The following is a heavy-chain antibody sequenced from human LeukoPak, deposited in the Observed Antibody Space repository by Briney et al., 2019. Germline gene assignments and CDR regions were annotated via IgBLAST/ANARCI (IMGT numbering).Heavy chain of an antibody. J-gene: IGHJ6*03. CDR2: IIPIFGRT. D-gene: IGHD1/OR15-1a*01. Sequence: SVKVSCKASGCTFTSYAISWVRQAPGQGLEWMGWIIPIFGRTNYAQKFQGRVTITTDKSTSTAYMELSSLRSDDTAVYYCARGLEHGNYYYYMDIWGKGTTVTVSS. CDR1: GCTFTSYA. V-gene: IGHV1-69*05. CDR3: ARGLEHGNYYYYMDI.